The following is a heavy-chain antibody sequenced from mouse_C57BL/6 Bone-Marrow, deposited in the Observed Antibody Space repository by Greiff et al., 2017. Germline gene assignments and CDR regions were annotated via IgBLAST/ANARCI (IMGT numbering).Heavy chain of an antibody. CDR3: ARDYGNRAY. CDR2: IDPSDSYT. J-gene: IGHJ3*01. V-gene: IGHV1-50*01. Sequence: QVQLQQSGAELVKPGASVKLSCKASGYTFTSYWMQWVKQRPGQGLEWIGEIDPSDSYTNYHQKFKGKATLTVDTSSSTAYMQLSSLTSEDSAVYYCARDYGNRAYEGQGTRVTVSA. CDR1: GYTFTSYW. D-gene: IGHD2-1*01.